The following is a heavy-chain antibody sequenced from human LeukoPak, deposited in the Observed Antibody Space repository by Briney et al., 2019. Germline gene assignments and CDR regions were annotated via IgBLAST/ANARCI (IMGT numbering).Heavy chain of an antibody. V-gene: IGHV3-49*04. J-gene: IGHJ4*02. CDR2: NRSNDYGETT. Sequence: GGSLRLSWTAAAFTVGDYAMGWVRQAPGEGRGWVGYNRSNDYGETTEDAASVKGRFTISRDDSKSIAYLQMNSLKTEDSAVYYCTSVFSIAGRVYWGQGTLVTVSS. D-gene: IGHD6-13*01. CDR1: AFTVGDYA. CDR3: TSVFSIAGRVY.